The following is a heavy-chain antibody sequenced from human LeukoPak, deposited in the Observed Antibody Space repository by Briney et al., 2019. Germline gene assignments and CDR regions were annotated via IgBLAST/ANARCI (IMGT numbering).Heavy chain of an antibody. J-gene: IGHJ4*02. D-gene: IGHD4-17*01. CDR3: ARVSYGDSGYFDY. CDR1: GFIFSDYY. CDR2: ISSSSSYI. Sequence: VGSLRLSCPASGFIFSDYYMSWIRQAPGKGLEWVSYISSSSSYINYADSVKGRFTISRDNAKNSLYLQMNSLRAEDTAVYYCARVSYGDSGYFDYWGQGTLVTVSS. V-gene: IGHV3-11*06.